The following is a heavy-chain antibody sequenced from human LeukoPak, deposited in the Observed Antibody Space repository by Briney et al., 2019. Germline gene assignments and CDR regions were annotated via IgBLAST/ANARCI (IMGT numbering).Heavy chain of an antibody. CDR1: GFTFSNYG. D-gene: IGHD4-17*01. Sequence: GGSLRLSCAASGFTFSNYGMNWVRQAPGKGLEWVSAISGSGGSTYDTDSVKGRFTISRDNSKNTLYLQMNSLRAEDTAIYYCAKGTVTTWPHQFYGMDVWGQGTTVTVSS. V-gene: IGHV3-23*01. CDR2: ISGSGGST. J-gene: IGHJ6*02. CDR3: AKGTVTTWPHQFYGMDV.